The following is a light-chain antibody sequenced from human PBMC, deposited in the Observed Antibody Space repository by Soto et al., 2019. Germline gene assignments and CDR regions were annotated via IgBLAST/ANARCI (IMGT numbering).Light chain of an antibody. V-gene: IGLV2-14*01. CDR2: DVS. J-gene: IGLJ1*01. CDR1: SSDVGGYNY. Sequence: QSALTQPASVSGSPGQSIIISCTGTSSDVGGYNYVSWYQQHPGKAPKLMIYDVSNRPSGVSNRFSGSKSGNTASLTISGLQAEDEADYYCSSYTSSSTPRFGTGTKVTVL. CDR3: SSYTSSSTPR.